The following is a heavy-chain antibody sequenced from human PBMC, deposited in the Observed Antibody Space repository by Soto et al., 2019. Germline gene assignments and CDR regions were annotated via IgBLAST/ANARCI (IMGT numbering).Heavy chain of an antibody. CDR3: ARGGLEPFDY. Sequence: LXLSCAASGFTLGNYWMHWVRQAPGKGLVWVSRINDYGTTINYAESVEGRFIISRDDAKSEVYLQMNKLRAEDSAVYYCARGGLEPFDYWGQGALVTASS. J-gene: IGHJ4*02. D-gene: IGHD1-1*01. CDR2: INDYGTTI. V-gene: IGHV3-74*01. CDR1: GFTLGNYW.